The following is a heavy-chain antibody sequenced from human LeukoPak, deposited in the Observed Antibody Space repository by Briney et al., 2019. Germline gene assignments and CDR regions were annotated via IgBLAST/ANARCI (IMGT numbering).Heavy chain of an antibody. CDR1: GFTFSSYS. Sequence: GGSLGLSCAASGFTFSSYSMNWVRQAPGKGLEWVSSISSSSSYIYYADSVKGRFTISRDNAKNSLYLQMNSLRAEDTAVYYCARGRSGSYYVSWGQGTLVTVSS. CDR3: ARGRSGSYYVS. D-gene: IGHD1-26*01. J-gene: IGHJ4*02. CDR2: ISSSSSYI. V-gene: IGHV3-21*01.